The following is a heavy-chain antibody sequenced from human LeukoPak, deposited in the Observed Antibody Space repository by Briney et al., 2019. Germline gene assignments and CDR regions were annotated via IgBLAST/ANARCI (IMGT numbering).Heavy chain of an antibody. J-gene: IGHJ4*02. CDR2: IHSDGIST. CDR3: ARDSYSSSWSGLFDY. V-gene: IGHV3-74*01. CDR1: GFTFSNYW. Sequence: GGSLRLSCAASGFTFSNYWMHWVRQAPGKGLVWVSRIHSDGISTNYADSVKGRFTISRDNAKNTLYLQMNSLRAEDTAAYYCARDSYSSSWSGLFDYWGQGTLVTVS. D-gene: IGHD6-13*01.